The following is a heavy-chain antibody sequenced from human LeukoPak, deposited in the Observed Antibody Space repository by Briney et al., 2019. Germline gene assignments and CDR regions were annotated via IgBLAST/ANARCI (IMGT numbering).Heavy chain of an antibody. CDR1: GFTFSSYA. D-gene: IGHD2-2*01. J-gene: IGHJ6*04. V-gene: IGHV3-64D*06. CDR2: ISSNGGST. CDR3: VKDQAAMPYYYGMDV. Sequence: GGSLRRSCSASGFTFSSYAMHWVRQAPGKGLEYVSAISSNGGSTYYADSVKGRFTISRDNSKNTLYLQMSSLRAEDTAVYYCVKDQAAMPYYYGMDVWGKGTTVTVSS.